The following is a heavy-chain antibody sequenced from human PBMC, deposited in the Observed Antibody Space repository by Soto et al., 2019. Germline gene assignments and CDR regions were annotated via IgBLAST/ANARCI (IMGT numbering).Heavy chain of an antibody. CDR1: GGSISSSSYY. CDR2: IYYSGST. CDR3: ARGGSGYDWGVDY. D-gene: IGHD5-12*01. J-gene: IGHJ4*02. Sequence: NPSETLSLTCTVSGGSISSSSYYWGWIRQPPGKGLEWIGSIYYSGSTYYNPSLKSRVTISVDTSKNQFSLKLSSVTAADTAVYYCARGGSGYDWGVDYWGQGTLVTVSS. V-gene: IGHV4-39*01.